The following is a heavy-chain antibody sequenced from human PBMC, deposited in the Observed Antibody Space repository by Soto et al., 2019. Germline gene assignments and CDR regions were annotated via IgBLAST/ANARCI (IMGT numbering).Heavy chain of an antibody. D-gene: IGHD3-10*01. Sequence: SETLSLTCKVSGCSISSYYWSWIRQPPGKGLEWIGYIYYSESANYNPSLKSRVTISVDTSKNQFSLKLSSVTAADTAVYYCATNRRGEKATIGFDSWGPGTLVTVSS. CDR3: ATNRRGEKATIGFDS. CDR2: IYYSESA. CDR1: GCSISSYY. J-gene: IGHJ4*02. V-gene: IGHV4-59*01.